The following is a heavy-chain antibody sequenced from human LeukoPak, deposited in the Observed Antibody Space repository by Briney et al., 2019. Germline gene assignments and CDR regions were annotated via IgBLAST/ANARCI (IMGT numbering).Heavy chain of an antibody. D-gene: IGHD7-27*01. J-gene: IGHJ4*02. CDR3: AKDGGLWVSAHWGDS. CDR2: ISSSSSYI. Sequence: GGSLRLSCAASGFTFSSYSMNWVRQAPGKGLEWVSSISSSSSYIYYADSVKGRFTISRDNAKNTLFLQMNSLRAEDTAVYYCAKDGGLWVSAHWGDSWGRGTLVTVSS. V-gene: IGHV3-21*04. CDR1: GFTFSSYS.